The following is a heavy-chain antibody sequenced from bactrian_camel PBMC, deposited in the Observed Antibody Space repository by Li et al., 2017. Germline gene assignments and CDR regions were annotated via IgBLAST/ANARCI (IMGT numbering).Heavy chain of an antibody. V-gene: IGHV3S55*01. D-gene: IGHD1*01. CDR1: GGTFESYC. CDR3: AAGLSPVVISSARTLCNFDEH. CDR2: IDTSGDT. J-gene: IGHJ4*01. Sequence: VQLVESGGGSVEAGESLRLTCVVSGGTFESYCMGWFRQAPGKEREGVAIIDTSGDTTYTESVKGRFTVSRDNAKNMVYLQMDSLKIEDTAVYYCAAGLSPVVISSARTLCNFDEHWGQGTQVTV.